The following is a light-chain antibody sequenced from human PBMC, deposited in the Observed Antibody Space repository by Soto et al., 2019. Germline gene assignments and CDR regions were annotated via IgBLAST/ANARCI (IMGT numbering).Light chain of an antibody. V-gene: IGKV3-20*01. CDR1: QNVSSNY. Sequence: TQSPDTLSLSPGDRSTLSCRSSQNVSSNYLAWCQQRPGQQPRLLIYGASTRAAGIPERLSGSGSGTDVTLTITRLEPEDAAVYFCQQYTGPPTTFGQGTRLEI. CDR2: GAS. J-gene: IGKJ5*01. CDR3: QQYTGPPTT.